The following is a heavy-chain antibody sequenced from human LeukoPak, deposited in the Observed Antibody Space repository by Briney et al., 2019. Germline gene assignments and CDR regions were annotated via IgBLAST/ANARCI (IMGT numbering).Heavy chain of an antibody. Sequence: SETLSLTCTVSGGSISSYYWSWIRQPPGKGLEWIGYIYHSGSTNYNPSLKSRVTISVDKSKNQFSLKLSSVTAADTAVYYCAREREYYYDSSGYYGYWGQGTLVTVSS. D-gene: IGHD3-22*01. CDR1: GGSISSYY. CDR3: AREREYYYDSSGYYGY. CDR2: IYHSGST. V-gene: IGHV4-59*12. J-gene: IGHJ4*02.